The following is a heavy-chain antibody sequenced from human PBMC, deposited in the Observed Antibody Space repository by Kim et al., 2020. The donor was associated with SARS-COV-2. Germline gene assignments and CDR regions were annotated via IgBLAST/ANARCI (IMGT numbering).Heavy chain of an antibody. D-gene: IGHD3-10*01. CDR3: ASWSMVRGVISHFQN. CDR1: GGTFSSYA. J-gene: IGHJ1*01. Sequence: SVKVSCKASGGTFSSYAISWVRQAPGQGLEWMGGIIPIFGTANYAQKFQGRVTITADESTSTAYMELSSLRSEDTAVYYCASWSMVRGVISHFQNWGQGTLVTVSS. V-gene: IGHV1-69*13. CDR2: IIPIFGTA.